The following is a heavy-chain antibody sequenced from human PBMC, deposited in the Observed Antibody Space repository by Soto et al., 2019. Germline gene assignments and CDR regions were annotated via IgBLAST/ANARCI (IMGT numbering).Heavy chain of an antibody. J-gene: IGHJ4*02. CDR2: IYYSGST. V-gene: IGHV4-31*03. CDR3: ASGQGGYNGHFDY. Sequence: TLSLTCTVSGGSISSGGYYWSWIRQRPGKGLEWIGYIYYSGSTYYNPSLRSRVTISVDTSKNQFSLKLSSVTAADTAVYYCASGQGGYNGHFDYWGQGTLVTVS. D-gene: IGHD3-22*01. CDR1: GGSISSGGYY.